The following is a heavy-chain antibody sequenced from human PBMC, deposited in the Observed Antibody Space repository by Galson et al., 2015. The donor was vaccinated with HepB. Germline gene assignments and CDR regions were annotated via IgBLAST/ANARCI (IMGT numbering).Heavy chain of an antibody. V-gene: IGHV3-33*03. CDR3: VRAKISMMTAYFDP. Sequence: FLSLSCAASGSSFSSYCMHWVRQAPGKGRGWVAGSWYYGSSTHYGDSVKGRFTISRDNSNNTLYLQINSLRAEDTAVYYCVRAKISMMTAYFDPWGQGTLVTVSS. J-gene: IGHJ4*02. CDR2: SWYYGSST. CDR1: GSSFSSYC. D-gene: IGHD3-22*01.